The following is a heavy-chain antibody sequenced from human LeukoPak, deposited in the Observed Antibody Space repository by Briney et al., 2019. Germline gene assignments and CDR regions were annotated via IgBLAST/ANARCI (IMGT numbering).Heavy chain of an antibody. CDR2: IKQDGSAK. D-gene: IGHD3-9*01. Sequence: GGSLRLSCAASGFTFSSYWMSWVRQAPGKGLEWVANIKQDGSAKYYVDSVKGRFTISRDNAKNSLYLQMNSLRAEDTAVYYCASGSYYDILTGYSRWWYFDYWGQGTLVTVSS. CDR1: GFTFSSYW. CDR3: ASGSYYDILTGYSRWWYFDY. V-gene: IGHV3-7*01. J-gene: IGHJ4*02.